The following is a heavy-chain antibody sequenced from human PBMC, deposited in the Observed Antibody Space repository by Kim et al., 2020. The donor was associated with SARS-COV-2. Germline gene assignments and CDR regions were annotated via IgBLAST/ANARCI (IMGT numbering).Heavy chain of an antibody. D-gene: IGHD2-2*01. CDR3: ASYQPRGAFDI. V-gene: IGHV4-39*07. CDR1: GGSISSSSYY. J-gene: IGHJ3*02. CDR2: IYYSGST. Sequence: SETLSLTCTVSGGSISSSSYYWGWIRQPPGKGLEWIGSIYYSGSTYYNPSLKSRVTISVDTSKNQFSLKLSSVTAADTAVYYCASYQPRGAFDIWGQGTMVTVSS.